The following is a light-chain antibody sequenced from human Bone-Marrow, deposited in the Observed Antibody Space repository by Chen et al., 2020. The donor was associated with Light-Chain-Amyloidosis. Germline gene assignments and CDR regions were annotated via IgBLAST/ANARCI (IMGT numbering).Light chain of an antibody. J-gene: IGKJ1*01. V-gene: IGKV3-20*01. Sequence: EIVLTQSPGTLSLFPGETATLSCRASQSVSNSYLAWYQQKPGQAPRLLIYGASSRATGIPDKFSGSGSGTDFTLNISRLEPEDFAVYYCQQYADSPRTFGQGTKVEIK. CDR1: QSVSNSY. CDR3: QQYADSPRT. CDR2: GAS.